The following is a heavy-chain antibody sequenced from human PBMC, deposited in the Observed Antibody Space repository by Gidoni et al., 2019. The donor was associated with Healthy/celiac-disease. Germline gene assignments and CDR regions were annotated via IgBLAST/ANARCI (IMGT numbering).Heavy chain of an antibody. V-gene: IGHV3-74*01. CDR2: INSDGSST. CDR3: ARQYDFWSGPGPFDY. CDR1: GFTFSSYW. D-gene: IGHD3-3*01. Sequence: EVQLVESGGGLVQPGGSLRLSCAASGFTFSSYWMHWVRQAPGKGLVWVSRINSDGSSTSYADSVKGRFTISRDNAKNTLYLQMNSLRAEDTAVYYCARQYDFWSGPGPFDYWGQGTLVTVSS. J-gene: IGHJ4*02.